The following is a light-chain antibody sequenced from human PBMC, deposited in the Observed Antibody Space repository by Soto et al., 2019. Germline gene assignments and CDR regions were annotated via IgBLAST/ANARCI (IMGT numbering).Light chain of an antibody. V-gene: IGKV1-16*01. Sequence: DIPMTQSPSSLSASVGDRVTITCRASQGVRTYLAWFQQKPGKAPKALIYLASSLQSGIPLRFSGSGSGTDFTLTINSLQPEDFATYYCQQYYSFPYTFGQGTKLEIQ. CDR2: LAS. J-gene: IGKJ2*01. CDR1: QGVRTY. CDR3: QQYYSFPYT.